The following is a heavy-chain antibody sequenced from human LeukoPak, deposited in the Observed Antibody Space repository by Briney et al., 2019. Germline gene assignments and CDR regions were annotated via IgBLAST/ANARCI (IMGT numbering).Heavy chain of an antibody. CDR3: ARGPNHEQLGFFDY. V-gene: IGHV5-51*01. CDR2: INPADSEI. D-gene: IGHD6-6*01. J-gene: IGHJ4*02. Sequence: GESLKISRKGSGYTFTNSWIGWVRQMPGKGLELMGIINPADSEIRYSPSFQGQVTISVDKSISTAYLQWSSLKASDTAMYYCARGPNHEQLGFFDYWGQGTLVTVSS. CDR1: GYTFTNSW.